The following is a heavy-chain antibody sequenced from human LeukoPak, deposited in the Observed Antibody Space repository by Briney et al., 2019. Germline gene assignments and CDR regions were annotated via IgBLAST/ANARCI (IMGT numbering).Heavy chain of an antibody. V-gene: IGHV3-30*18. Sequence: GGSLRLSCAAAGFTFKTYAIHWVRQAPGKGLEWVAVISFDGANKYYADSVKGRFIISRDNSKNMLYMEMNSLRAEDTAVYYCAKWIYDILTGYYRGIGGMDVWGQGTTVTVSS. J-gene: IGHJ6*02. D-gene: IGHD3-9*01. CDR2: ISFDGANK. CDR3: AKWIYDILTGYYRGIGGMDV. CDR1: GFTFKTYA.